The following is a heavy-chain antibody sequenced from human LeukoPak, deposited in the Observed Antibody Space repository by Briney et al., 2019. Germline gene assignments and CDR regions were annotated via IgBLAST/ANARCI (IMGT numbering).Heavy chain of an antibody. D-gene: IGHD1-26*01. CDR1: GGSFSGYY. CDR3: ARGGVGATPLDY. J-gene: IGHJ4*02. V-gene: IGHV4-34*01. CDR2: INHSGST. Sequence: SETLSLTCAVYGGSFSGYYWSWIRQPPGKGLEWIGEINHSGSTNYNPSLKSRATISVDTSKNQFSLKLSSVTAADTAVYYCARGGVGATPLDYWGQGTLVTVSS.